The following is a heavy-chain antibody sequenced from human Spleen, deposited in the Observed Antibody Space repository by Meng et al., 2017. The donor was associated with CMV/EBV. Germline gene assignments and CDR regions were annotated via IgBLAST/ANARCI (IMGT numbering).Heavy chain of an antibody. D-gene: IGHD2-21*02. CDR3: ARDRGRLLNLDY. Sequence: QGQLQESGPGLVKPSETPSLTCPVSGGSVSDYDWSWIRQPAGKGLEWIGRIYRSGSTNYNPSLKSRVSMSLDTSKNQFSLNLSSVTAADTAVYYCARDRGRLLNLDYWGQGTLVTVSS. V-gene: IGHV4-4*07. CDR1: GGSVSDYD. J-gene: IGHJ4*02. CDR2: IYRSGST.